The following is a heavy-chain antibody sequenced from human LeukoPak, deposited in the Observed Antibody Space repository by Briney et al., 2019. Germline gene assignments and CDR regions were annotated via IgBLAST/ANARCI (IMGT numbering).Heavy chain of an antibody. V-gene: IGHV4-59*08. D-gene: IGHD6-13*01. J-gene: IGHJ5*02. Sequence: SETLSLTCTVSGGSISSYYWSWIRQPPGKGLEWIGYIYYSGSTNYNPSLKSRVTISVDTSKNQCSLKLSSVTAADTAVYYCARLASSSWYWFAPWGQGTLVTVSS. CDR1: GGSISSYY. CDR3: ARLASSSWYWFAP. CDR2: IYYSGST.